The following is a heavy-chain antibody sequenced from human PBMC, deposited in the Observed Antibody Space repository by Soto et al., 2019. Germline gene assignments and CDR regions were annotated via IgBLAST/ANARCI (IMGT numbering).Heavy chain of an antibody. J-gene: IGHJ4*02. Sequence: HPGGSLRLSCAASGFTFSSYAMSWVRQAPGKGLEWVSAISGSGGSTYYADSVKGRFTISRDNSKNTLYLQMNSLRAEDTAVYYCAKDPHPSIAVAGNYWGQGTLVTVSS. D-gene: IGHD6-19*01. CDR1: GFTFSSYA. CDR3: AKDPHPSIAVAGNY. V-gene: IGHV3-23*01. CDR2: ISGSGGST.